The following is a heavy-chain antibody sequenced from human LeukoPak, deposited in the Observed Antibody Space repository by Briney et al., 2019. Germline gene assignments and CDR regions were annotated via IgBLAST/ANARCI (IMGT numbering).Heavy chain of an antibody. D-gene: IGHD3-3*01. CDR2: IYTSGST. V-gene: IGHV4-4*09. J-gene: IGHJ4*02. Sequence: PSETPSLTCTVSGGSISSYYWSWIRQPPGKGLEWIGYIYTSGSTNYNPSLKSRVTISVDTSKNQFSLKLSSVTAADTAVYYCARHRREYYDFWSGYPYYFDYWGQGTLVTVSS. CDR3: ARHRREYYDFWSGYPYYFDY. CDR1: GGSISSYY.